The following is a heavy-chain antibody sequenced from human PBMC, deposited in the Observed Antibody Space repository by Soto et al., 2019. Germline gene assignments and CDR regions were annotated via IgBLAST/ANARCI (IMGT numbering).Heavy chain of an antibody. CDR3: ARDRNYSKYCSSTSCYFVYYYYYGMDV. V-gene: IGHV1-69*01. CDR2: IIPIFGTA. D-gene: IGHD2-2*01. J-gene: IGHJ6*02. CDR1: GCTYSCYS. Sequence: SVTPCCAASGCTYSCYSISWVRQAPGQGLEWMGGIIPIFGTANYAQKFQGRVTITADESTSTAYMELSSLRSEDTAVYYCARDRNYSKYCSSTSCYFVYYYYYGMDVWVQGTTVTVSS.